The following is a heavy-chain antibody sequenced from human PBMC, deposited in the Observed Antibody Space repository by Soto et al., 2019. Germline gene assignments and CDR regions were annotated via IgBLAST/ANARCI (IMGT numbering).Heavy chain of an antibody. CDR2: ISWNSGSI. CDR1: GFTFDDYA. J-gene: IGHJ5*02. CDR3: AKGSGGSSGYNWFDP. Sequence: GGSLRLSCAASGFTFDDYAMHWVRQAPGKGLEWVSGISWNSGSIGYADSVKGRFTISRDNAKNSLYLQMNSLRAEDTALYYCAKGSGGSSGYNWFDPWGQGTLVTVSS. D-gene: IGHD3-22*01. V-gene: IGHV3-9*01.